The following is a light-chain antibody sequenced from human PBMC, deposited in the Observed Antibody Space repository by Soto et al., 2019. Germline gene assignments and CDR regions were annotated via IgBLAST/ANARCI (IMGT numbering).Light chain of an antibody. J-gene: IGLJ2*01. CDR1: SSNIGSNS. Sequence: QSVLTQPPSASGTPGQRVTISCSGSSSNIGSNSVNWYQQLPGMAPKLLIYTNNQRPSGVPDRFSGSKSGTSASLAIRGLQSGDEAEYYCAAWDDSLNGPIFGGGTKLTVL. CDR3: AAWDDSLNGPI. CDR2: TNN. V-gene: IGLV1-44*01.